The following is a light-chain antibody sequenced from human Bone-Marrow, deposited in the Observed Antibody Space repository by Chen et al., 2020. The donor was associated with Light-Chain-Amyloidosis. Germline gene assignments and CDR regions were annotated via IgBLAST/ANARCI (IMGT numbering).Light chain of an antibody. J-gene: IGLJ3*02. CDR3: QVWDRSSDRPV. CDR1: NIGSTL. Sequence: SYVLTQPSSVSVAPGQTATIACGGNNIGSTLFHWYQQTPGQAPLLVVYDDSDRPSGIPARLSGSNSGNTATLTISRVEAGDEADYYCQVWDRSSDRPVFGGGTKLTVL. CDR2: DDS. V-gene: IGLV3-21*02.